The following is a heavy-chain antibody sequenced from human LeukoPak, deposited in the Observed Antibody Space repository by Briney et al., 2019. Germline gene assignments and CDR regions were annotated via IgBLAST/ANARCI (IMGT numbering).Heavy chain of an antibody. CDR2: ISYDGSNK. CDR1: GFTFRSYE. J-gene: IGHJ3*02. CDR3: AKAGTYYYDSSGQDDAFDI. Sequence: GGSLRLSCAASGFTFRSYEMNWVRQAPGKGLEWVAVISYDGSNKYYADSVKGRFTISRDNSKNTLYLQMNSLRAEDTAVYYCAKAGTYYYDSSGQDDAFDIWGQGTMVTVSS. V-gene: IGHV3-30*18. D-gene: IGHD3-22*01.